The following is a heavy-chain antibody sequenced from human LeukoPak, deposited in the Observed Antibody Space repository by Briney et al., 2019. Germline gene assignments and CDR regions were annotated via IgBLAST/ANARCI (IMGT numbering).Heavy chain of an antibody. V-gene: IGHV5-51*07. CDR2: IYPGDSDT. Sequence: GASLKISCKGSGYSFSTFWIGWVHQMPGKGLEWMGIIYPGDSDTRYSPSFQGQVTISADKSISTAYLQWSSLKASDTAMHYCARDNSNYFDYWGQGTLVTVSS. J-gene: IGHJ4*02. CDR1: GYSFSTFW. CDR3: ARDNSNYFDY. D-gene: IGHD4-11*01.